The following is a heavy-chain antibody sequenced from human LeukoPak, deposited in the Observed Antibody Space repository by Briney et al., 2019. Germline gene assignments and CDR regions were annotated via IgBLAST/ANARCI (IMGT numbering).Heavy chain of an antibody. D-gene: IGHD2-15*01. CDR3: ARIHRYCSGGACYVLDN. CDR2: VYYSGST. Sequence: SETLSLTCVVSGGSFSGYYWGWIRQPPGRGLEWIGYVYYSGSTNYNPSFKSRITISVDTSRNQFSLQLSSVTAADTAVYYCARIHRYCSGGACYVLDNWGQGTLVAVS. V-gene: IGHV4-59*01. CDR1: GGSFSGYY. J-gene: IGHJ4*02.